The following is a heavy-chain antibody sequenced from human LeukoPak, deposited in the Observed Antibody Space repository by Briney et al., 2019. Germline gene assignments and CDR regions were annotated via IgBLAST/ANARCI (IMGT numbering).Heavy chain of an antibody. CDR2: IRSDTGT. CDR1: GLSVSHNY. Sequence: GGSLRLSCAASGLSVSHNYMTWVRQAPGKGLQWVSMIRSDTGTDYADSVKGRFTISRDSSNNTLFLQMNSLRAEDTAVYYCARVVAATLGLGYWGQGTLVTVSS. D-gene: IGHD2-15*01. J-gene: IGHJ4*02. V-gene: IGHV3-66*01. CDR3: ARVVAATLGLGY.